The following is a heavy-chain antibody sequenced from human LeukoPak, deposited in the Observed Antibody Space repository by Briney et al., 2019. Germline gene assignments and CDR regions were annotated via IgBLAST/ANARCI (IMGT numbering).Heavy chain of an antibody. Sequence: PGGSLRLSCAASGFTFSNAWMSWVRQAPGKGREWVGRIKSKTDGGTTDYAAPVKGRFTISRDDSKNTLYLQMNRLKTEDTAVYYCTTELITLDAFDIWGQGTMVTVSS. CDR1: GFTFSNAW. J-gene: IGHJ3*02. CDR2: IKSKTDGGTT. V-gene: IGHV3-15*01. CDR3: TTELITLDAFDI. D-gene: IGHD3-22*01.